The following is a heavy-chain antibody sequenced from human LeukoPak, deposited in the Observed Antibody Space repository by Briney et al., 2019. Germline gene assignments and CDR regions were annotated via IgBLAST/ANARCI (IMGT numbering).Heavy chain of an antibody. CDR3: ARGRLRLGELSLYPFDY. CDR2: ISAYNGNT. J-gene: IGHJ4*02. Sequence: ASVKVSCKASGYTFTSYDINWVRQATGQGLEWMGWISAYNGNTNYAQKLQGRVTMTTDTSTSTAYMELRSLRSDDTAVYYCARGRLRLGELSLYPFDYWGQGTLVTVSS. D-gene: IGHD3-16*02. V-gene: IGHV1-18*01. CDR1: GYTFTSYD.